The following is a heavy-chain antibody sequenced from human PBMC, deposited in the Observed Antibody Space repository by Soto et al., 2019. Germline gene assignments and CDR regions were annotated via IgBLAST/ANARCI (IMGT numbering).Heavy chain of an antibody. Sequence: SGPTLVNPTQSLTLTCTFSGFSLSTSKVGVGWIRQPPGKALEWLTLIYWDDNKHYSPSLKSRLTIAKDTSKNQVVLTMTNMDPVDTATYYCAHLTMIRGVTYQYFFDSWGQGSLVTVSS. CDR1: GFSLSTSKVG. CDR3: AHLTMIRGVTYQYFFDS. V-gene: IGHV2-5*02. J-gene: IGHJ4*02. D-gene: IGHD3-10*01. CDR2: IYWDDNK.